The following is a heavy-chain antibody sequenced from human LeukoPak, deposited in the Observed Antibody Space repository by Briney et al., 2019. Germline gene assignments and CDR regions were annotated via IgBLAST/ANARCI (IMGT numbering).Heavy chain of an antibody. CDR3: ARGQSSGWRPFDY. J-gene: IGHJ4*02. CDR2: ISAYNGNT. V-gene: IGHV1-18*01. CDR1: GYTFTSYG. D-gene: IGHD6-19*01. Sequence: ASVKVSCKASGYTFTSYGISWVRQAPGQGLEWMGWISAYNGNTNYAQKLQGRVTITADESTSTAYMELSSLRSEDTAVYYCARGQSSGWRPFDYWGQGTLVTVSS.